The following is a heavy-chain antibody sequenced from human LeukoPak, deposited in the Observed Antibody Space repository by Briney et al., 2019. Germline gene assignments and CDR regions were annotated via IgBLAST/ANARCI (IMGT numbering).Heavy chain of an antibody. Sequence: GGSLRLSCAASGFTFSSYAMHWVRQAPGKGLEWVAVISYDGSNKYYADSLKGRFTISRDNAKNSLYLQMNSLRAEDTAVYYCARGSRFGVVERDAFDIWGQGTMVTVSS. J-gene: IGHJ3*02. V-gene: IGHV3-30*04. D-gene: IGHD3-3*01. CDR1: GFTFSSYA. CDR2: ISYDGSNK. CDR3: ARGSRFGVVERDAFDI.